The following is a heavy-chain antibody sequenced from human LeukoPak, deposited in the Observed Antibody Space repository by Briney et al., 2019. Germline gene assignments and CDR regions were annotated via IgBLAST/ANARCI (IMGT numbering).Heavy chain of an antibody. CDR2: INPSGGST. D-gene: IGHD3-22*01. J-gene: IGHJ4*02. CDR1: GYTFTTYY. CDR3: ARDSSGYYYGYFDY. Sequence: ASVKVSCKASGYTFTTYYVHWVRQAPGQGLEWMGIINPSGGSTTYAQKFRGRLTMTRDMSTSTVYMELSSLRSEDTAVYYCARDSSGYYYGYFDYWGQGTLVTVSS. V-gene: IGHV1-46*01.